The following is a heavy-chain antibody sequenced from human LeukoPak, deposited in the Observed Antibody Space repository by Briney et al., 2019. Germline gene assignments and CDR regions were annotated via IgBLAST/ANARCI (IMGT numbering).Heavy chain of an antibody. CDR1: GFTFSSYG. Sequence: PGRSLRLSCAASGFTFSSYGMHWVRQAPGKGLEWVAVIWYDGSNKYYADSVKGRFTISRDNSKNTLYLQMNSLRAEDTAVYYCARETVDTAIYYYYGMDAWGQGTTVTVSS. CDR3: ARETVDTAIYYYYGMDA. V-gene: IGHV3-33*01. D-gene: IGHD5-18*01. CDR2: IWYDGSNK. J-gene: IGHJ6*02.